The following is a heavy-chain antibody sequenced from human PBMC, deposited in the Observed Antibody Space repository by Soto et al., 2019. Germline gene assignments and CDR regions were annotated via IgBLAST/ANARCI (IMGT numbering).Heavy chain of an antibody. V-gene: IGHV4-39*01. D-gene: IGHD1-1*01. CDR1: GGSISSSSYY. CDR2: IYYSGST. Sequence: SETLSLTCTVSGGSISSSSYYWGWIRQPPGKGLEWIGSIYYSGSTYYNPSLKSRVTISVDTSKNQFSLKLSSVTAADTAVYYCARHVKNDDLDAFDIWGQGTMVTVSS. J-gene: IGHJ3*02. CDR3: ARHVKNDDLDAFDI.